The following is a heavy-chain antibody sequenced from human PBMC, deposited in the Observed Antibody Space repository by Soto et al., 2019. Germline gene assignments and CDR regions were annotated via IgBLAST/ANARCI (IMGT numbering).Heavy chain of an antibody. V-gene: IGHV2-5*02. J-gene: IGHJ4*02. CDR2: IYWDDYK. Sequence: SGPTLVNPTQTRTLTCTFSGFSLSTSGVGVGWIRQPPGEALEWLALIYWDDYKHFSPSLESRLTITKDTSKNQMVLTMTNMDPVDTATYYCVPKGGGDRILDYWGQGTLVTVSS. CDR1: GFSLSTSGVG. CDR3: VPKGGGDRILDY. D-gene: IGHD3-16*01.